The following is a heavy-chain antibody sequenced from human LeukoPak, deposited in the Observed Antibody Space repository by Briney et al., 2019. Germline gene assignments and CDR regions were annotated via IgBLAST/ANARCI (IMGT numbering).Heavy chain of an antibody. J-gene: IGHJ4*02. CDR3: ARHGYTASHYFLDF. CDR1: SGSINSYY. CDR2: IYTTGKT. D-gene: IGHD3-16*01. V-gene: IGHV4-4*07. Sequence: PSETLSLTCTVSSGSINSYYWGWVRQPAGRGLEWIGRIYTTGKTDYNPSLKSRLTMSVDTSKRQFSLNLRSVTAADTAIYYCARHGYTASHYFLDFWSQGTLVTVSS.